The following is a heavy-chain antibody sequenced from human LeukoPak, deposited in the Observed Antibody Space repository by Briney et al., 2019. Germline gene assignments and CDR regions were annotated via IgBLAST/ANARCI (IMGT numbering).Heavy chain of an antibody. V-gene: IGHV1-46*01. Sequence: GASVKVSCKASGYTFTSNYLHWVRQAPGQGLEWVGMIYPRDGSTSYAQKFQGRVTVTRDTSTSTVHMELSGLRSEDTAVYYCARDQEGFDYWGQGTLVTVSS. J-gene: IGHJ4*02. CDR2: IYPRDGST. CDR1: GYTFTSNY. CDR3: ARDQEGFDY.